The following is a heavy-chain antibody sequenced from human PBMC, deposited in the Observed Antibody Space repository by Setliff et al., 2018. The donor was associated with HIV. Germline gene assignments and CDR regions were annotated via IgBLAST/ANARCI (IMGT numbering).Heavy chain of an antibody. Sequence: SETLSLTCSVSGGSIISSVHYWGWIRQPPGKGLEWIGSIDYSGSTYYNPSLKSRVTISVDTSKSQVYLSLTSVTAADTAVYYCARGGSYRFWSGYRYYYYYMDLWGKGTTVTVSS. J-gene: IGHJ6*03. CDR3: ARGGSYRFWSGYRYYYYYMDL. CDR1: GGSIISSVHY. CDR2: IDYSGST. V-gene: IGHV4-39*07. D-gene: IGHD3-3*01.